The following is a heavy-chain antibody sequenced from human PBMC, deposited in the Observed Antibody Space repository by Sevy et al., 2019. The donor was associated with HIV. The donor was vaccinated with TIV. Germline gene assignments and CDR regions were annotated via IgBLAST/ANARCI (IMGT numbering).Heavy chain of an antibody. J-gene: IGHJ4*02. D-gene: IGHD6-19*01. V-gene: IGHV3-21*03. CDR3: TSSGWYFSDY. CDR2: ISSSSSYI. Sequence: GGSLRLSCAASGVTFSSYSMNWVRQAPGKGLEWVSSISSSSSYIYYAYSVKGRFTISRDNAKNSLYLQMNSLKTEDTAVYYCTSSGWYFSDYRGQGTLVTVSS. CDR1: GVTFSSYS.